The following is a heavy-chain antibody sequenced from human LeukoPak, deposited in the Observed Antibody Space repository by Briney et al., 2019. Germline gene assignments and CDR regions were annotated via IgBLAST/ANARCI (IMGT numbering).Heavy chain of an antibody. CDR3: ARGGTYYPCIDY. J-gene: IGHJ4*02. V-gene: IGHV1-18*01. CDR1: GYSYTTSY. D-gene: IGHD1-26*01. CDR2: VSAYNGKT. Sequence: ASVKVSCKASGYSYTTSYINWVRQAPGHGLEWMGWVSAYNGKTEYAQKFQGRVTMTTDSSTNTAYMDLTSLRSDDTAVYYCARGGTYYPCIDYWGQGTLVTVSS.